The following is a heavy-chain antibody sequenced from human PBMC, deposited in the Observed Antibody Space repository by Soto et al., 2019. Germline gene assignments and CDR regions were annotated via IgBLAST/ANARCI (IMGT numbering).Heavy chain of an antibody. CDR1: GGSISSYY. J-gene: IGHJ4*02. D-gene: IGHD2-2*01. CDR2: IYYSGST. CDR3: ASGYCISTSCSDFDY. Sequence: QVQLQESGPGLVKPSETLSLTYTVSGGSISSYYWSWIRQPPGKGLEWIGYIYYSGSTNYNPSLKSRVTISVDTSKNQFSLKLSSVTAADTAVYYCASGYCISTSCSDFDYWGQGTLVTVSS. V-gene: IGHV4-59*01.